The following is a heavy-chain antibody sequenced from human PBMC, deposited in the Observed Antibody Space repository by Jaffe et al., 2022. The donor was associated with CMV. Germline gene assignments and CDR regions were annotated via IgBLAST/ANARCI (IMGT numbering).Heavy chain of an antibody. CDR1: GGSISSSSYY. J-gene: IGHJ1*01. CDR3: ARHEGGSGSGWYFSSEYFQH. D-gene: IGHD6-19*01. CDR2: IYYSGST. Sequence: QLQLQESGPGLVKPSETLSLTCTVSGGSISSSSYYWGWIRQPPGKGLEWIGSIYYSGSTYYNPSLKSRVTISVDTSKNQFSLKLSSVTAADTAVYYCARHEGGSGSGWYFSSEYFQHWGQGTLVTVSS. V-gene: IGHV4-39*01.